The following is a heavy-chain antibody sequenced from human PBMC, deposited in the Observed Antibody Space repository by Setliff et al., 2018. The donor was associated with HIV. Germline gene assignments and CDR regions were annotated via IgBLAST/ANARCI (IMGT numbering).Heavy chain of an antibody. J-gene: IGHJ4*02. Sequence: SETLSLTCAVSGDSISSGNWWNWVRQPPGKGLEWIGEVFHVGSTNYNPSLKSRVTISVDKSKNHFSLKMTSLTAADTAVYYCAIDVIGGWLRPMPDYWGPGTLVTAPQ. CDR1: GDSISSGNW. V-gene: IGHV4-4*02. CDR2: VFHVGST. CDR3: AIDVIGGWLRPMPDY. D-gene: IGHD5-12*01.